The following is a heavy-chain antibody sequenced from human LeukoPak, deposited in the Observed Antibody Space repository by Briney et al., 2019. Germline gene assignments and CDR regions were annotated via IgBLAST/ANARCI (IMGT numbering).Heavy chain of an antibody. J-gene: IGHJ4*02. D-gene: IGHD3-10*01. CDR2: ISYSGYT. CDR3: SRGGNRFGGFCFDY. CDR1: GDSLSSGSHY. Sequence: PSETLSLTCSVSGDSLSSGSHYWRWLRQLPGKGLESIGFISYSGYTSYNPSLKSRVSISVDTSKNQFSLKSTSVTAADTAVYYCSRGGNRFGGFCFDYWGRGTLVTVSS. V-gene: IGHV4-31*03.